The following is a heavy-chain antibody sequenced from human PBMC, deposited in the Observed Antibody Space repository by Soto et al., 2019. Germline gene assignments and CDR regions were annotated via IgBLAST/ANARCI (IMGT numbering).Heavy chain of an antibody. CDR1: GGSISSGGYY. CDR3: AREVVTTEYCDY. CDR2: IYYSGST. D-gene: IGHD4-17*01. V-gene: IGHV4-31*03. J-gene: IGHJ4*02. Sequence: QVQLQESGPGLVKPSQTLSLTCTASGGSISSGGYYWSWIRQHPGKGLEWIGYIYYSGSTYYNPSLKSRVTISVDTSKNQCSLKLSSVTAADTAVYYCAREVVTTEYCDYWGQGTLVTVSS.